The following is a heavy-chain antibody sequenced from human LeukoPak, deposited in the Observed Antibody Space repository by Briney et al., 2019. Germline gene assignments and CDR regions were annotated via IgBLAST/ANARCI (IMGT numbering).Heavy chain of an antibody. CDR1: GFTFSYYW. Sequence: GGSLRPSCAASGFTFSYYWMHWVRQAPGKGLVWVSRMNSDGSSTSYADSVKGRFIISRDNARNTLYLQMNSLRAEDTAVYYCARGFGCSGGNCSPRAFDYWGQGTLVTASS. CDR2: MNSDGSST. D-gene: IGHD2-15*01. CDR3: ARGFGCSGGNCSPRAFDY. J-gene: IGHJ4*02. V-gene: IGHV3-74*01.